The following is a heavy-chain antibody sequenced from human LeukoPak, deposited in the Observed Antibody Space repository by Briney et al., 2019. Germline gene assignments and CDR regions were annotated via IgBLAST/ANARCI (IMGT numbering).Heavy chain of an antibody. CDR1: GSTFDDYA. V-gene: IGHV3-9*01. Sequence: GRSLRLSCAASGSTFDDYAMHWVRQAPGKGLEWVSGISWNSGSIGYADSVKGRFTISRDNAKNSLYLQMNSLRAEDTALYYCAKDRSFGSGGSYLDYWGQGTLVTVSS. J-gene: IGHJ4*02. CDR2: ISWNSGSI. CDR3: AKDRSFGSGGSYLDY. D-gene: IGHD3-16*01.